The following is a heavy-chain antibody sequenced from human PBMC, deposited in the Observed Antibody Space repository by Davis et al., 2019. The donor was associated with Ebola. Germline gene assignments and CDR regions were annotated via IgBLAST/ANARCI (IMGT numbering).Heavy chain of an antibody. CDR2: IYYSGST. J-gene: IGHJ5*02. Sequence: PSETLSLTCTVPGASISSYYWSWIRQPPGKGLEWIGYIYYSGSTNYNPSLKSRVTISVDTSKNQFSLKLSSVNAADTAVYYCARFLMDCTGGVCDRWFDPWGQGTLVTVSS. V-gene: IGHV4-59*01. CDR1: GASISSYY. D-gene: IGHD2-8*02. CDR3: ARFLMDCTGGVCDRWFDP.